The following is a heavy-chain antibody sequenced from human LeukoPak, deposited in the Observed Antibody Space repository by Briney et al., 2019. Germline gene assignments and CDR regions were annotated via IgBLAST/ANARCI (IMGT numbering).Heavy chain of an antibody. Sequence: PGGSLRLSCAASGFTVSSNYMSWVRQAPGKGLEWVSVIYSGGSTYYADSVKGRFTISRDKSKNTLYLQMNSLRAEDTAVYYCARDLGSSWTNPFDYWGQGTLVTVSS. CDR1: GFTVSSNY. J-gene: IGHJ4*02. D-gene: IGHD6-13*01. CDR3: ARDLGSSWTNPFDY. V-gene: IGHV3-66*01. CDR2: IYSGGST.